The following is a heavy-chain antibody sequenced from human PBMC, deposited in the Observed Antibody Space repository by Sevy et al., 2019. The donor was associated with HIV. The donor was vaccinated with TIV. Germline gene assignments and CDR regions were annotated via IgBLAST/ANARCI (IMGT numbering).Heavy chain of an antibody. CDR2: IYSGGST. V-gene: IGHV3-53*04. Sequence: GGSLRLSCAASGFTVSSNYMSWVRQAPGKGLEWVSVIYSGGSTYYADSVKGRFTISRHNSKNTLYLQMNSLRAEDTAVYYCARYGSSYLFGASDIWGQGTMVTVSS. CDR3: ARYGSSYLFGASDI. CDR1: GFTVSSNY. D-gene: IGHD6-13*01. J-gene: IGHJ3*02.